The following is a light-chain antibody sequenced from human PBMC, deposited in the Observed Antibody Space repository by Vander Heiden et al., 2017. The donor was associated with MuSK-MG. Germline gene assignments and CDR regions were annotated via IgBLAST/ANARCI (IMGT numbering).Light chain of an antibody. J-gene: IGKJ1*01. CDR1: QGISNY. CDR3: QKYKA. V-gene: IGKV1-27*01. Sequence: DIQMTQSPSSLSASVGDRVTITCRASQGISNYLAWYQQKPGKVPKLLIYAASTLQSGVTSRFSGSGSGTDFTLTISSLQPEDVATYYCQKYKAFGQGTKVEIK. CDR2: AAS.